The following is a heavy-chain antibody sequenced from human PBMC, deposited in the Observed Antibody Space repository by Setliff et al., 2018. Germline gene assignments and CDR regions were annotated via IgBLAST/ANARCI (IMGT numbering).Heavy chain of an antibody. V-gene: IGHV4-34*01. CDR3: RYWSGYYNNDY. Sequence: PSETLSLTCNVYGESFDTYYWSWIRQPPGKGLEWFGEIDQSGSTNYNPSLKSRLTISVDASTNQFSLKLYSVTAADTAVYYCRYWSGYYNNDYWGQGTLVTVSS. J-gene: IGHJ4*02. D-gene: IGHD3-3*01. CDR2: IDQSGST. CDR1: GESFDTYY.